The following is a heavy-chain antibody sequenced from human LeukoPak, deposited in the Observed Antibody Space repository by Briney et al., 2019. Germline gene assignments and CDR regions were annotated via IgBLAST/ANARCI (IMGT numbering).Heavy chain of an antibody. D-gene: IGHD3-10*01. CDR3: ARGETDYYGSGNNWFDP. V-gene: IGHV1-2*02. J-gene: IGHJ5*02. CDR1: GYTFTGYY. Sequence: ASVKVSCKASGYTFTGYYMHWVRQAPGQGLEWMGWINPNSGGTNYAQKFQGRVTMTRDTSISTAYMELSRLRSDDTAVYYCARGETDYYGSGNNWFDPWGQGTLVTVSS. CDR2: INPNSGGT.